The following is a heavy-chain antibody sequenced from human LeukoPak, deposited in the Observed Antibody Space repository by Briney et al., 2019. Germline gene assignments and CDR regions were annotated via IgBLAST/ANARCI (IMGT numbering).Heavy chain of an antibody. CDR2: INRDGGGT. Sequence: GGSLRLSCAASRFTFSDYWMHWVRQAPGKGLVWVSRINRDGGGTTYADSVKGRFTISRDNAKNTLYLQMNSLRAEDTAVYHCAKSLVGAAGVFDSWGQGTLLTVSS. D-gene: IGHD1-26*01. J-gene: IGHJ4*02. V-gene: IGHV3-74*01. CDR3: AKSLVGAAGVFDS. CDR1: RFTFSDYW.